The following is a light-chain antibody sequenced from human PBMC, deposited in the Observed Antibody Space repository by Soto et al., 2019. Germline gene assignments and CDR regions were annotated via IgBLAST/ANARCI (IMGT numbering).Light chain of an antibody. CDR2: AAS. CDR3: QQSYRNPRT. J-gene: IGKJ1*01. V-gene: IGKV1-39*01. Sequence: DIQMTQSPSSLSASVEDRVIITCRASQSISNHLNWYQQKPGKAPKLLIFAASSLQSGVPSRFGGSGSGTNFTLTVSRLQPEDFGTYYCQQSYRNPRTFGLGTKVDIK. CDR1: QSISNH.